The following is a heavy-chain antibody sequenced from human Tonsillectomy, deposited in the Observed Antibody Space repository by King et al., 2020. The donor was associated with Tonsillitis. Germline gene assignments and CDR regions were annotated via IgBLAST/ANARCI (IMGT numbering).Heavy chain of an antibody. CDR3: ARYTGYYFDY. D-gene: IGHD2-8*02. CDR1: GGTFSSHS. J-gene: IGHJ4*02. V-gene: IGHV1-69*09. Sequence: VQLVQSGAEVKKPGSSVKVSCKASGGTFSSHSINWVRQAPGQGLEWMGRIIPMLDITNYAQKFQGRVTITADKSTYTAYMELSSLRSEDTAVFYCARYTGYYFDYWVQGSLVTVSS. CDR2: IIPMLDIT.